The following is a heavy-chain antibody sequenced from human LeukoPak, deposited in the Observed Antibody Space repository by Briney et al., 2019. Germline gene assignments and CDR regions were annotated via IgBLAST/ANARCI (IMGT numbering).Heavy chain of an antibody. CDR2: IKSKTDGGTT. J-gene: IGHJ4*02. Sequence: GGPLRLSCAASGFTFNNAWMSWVRQAPGKGKEWVGRIKSKTDGGTTDYAAPVKGRFTISRDDSKNTLYLQMNSLKTEDTAVYYCITFSMIVVVITDWDQGTLVTVSS. V-gene: IGHV3-15*01. D-gene: IGHD3-22*01. CDR1: GFTFNNAW. CDR3: ITFSMIVVVITD.